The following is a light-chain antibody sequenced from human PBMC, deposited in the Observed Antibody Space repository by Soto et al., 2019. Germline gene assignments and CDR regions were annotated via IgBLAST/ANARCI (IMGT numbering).Light chain of an antibody. Sequence: DIQITQSPSSLSASVLYRVTITCRASQSISSWLAWYQQKPGKAPKLLIYDASSLESGVPSRFSGSGSGTEFTLTISSLQPDDFATYYCQQYNSYSGTFGQGTKVDIK. CDR3: QQYNSYSGT. CDR1: QSISSW. CDR2: DAS. J-gene: IGKJ1*01. V-gene: IGKV1-5*01.